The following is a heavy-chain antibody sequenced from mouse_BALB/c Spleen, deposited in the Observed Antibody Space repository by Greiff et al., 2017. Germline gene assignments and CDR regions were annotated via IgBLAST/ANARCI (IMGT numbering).Heavy chain of an antibody. Sequence: EVQLQQSGAELVRPGALVKLSCKASGFNIKDYYMHWVKQRPEQGLEWIGWIDPENGNTIYDPKFQGKASITADTSSNTAYLQLSSLTSEDTAVYYWARCDYDRGAFDYWGQGTTLTVSS. J-gene: IGHJ2*01. CDR1: GFNIKDYY. V-gene: IGHV14-1*02. D-gene: IGHD2-4*01. CDR3: ARCDYDRGAFDY. CDR2: IDPENGNT.